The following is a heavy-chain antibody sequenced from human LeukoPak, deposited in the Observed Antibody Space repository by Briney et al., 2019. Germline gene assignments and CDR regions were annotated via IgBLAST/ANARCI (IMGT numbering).Heavy chain of an antibody. J-gene: IGHJ4*02. CDR3: ARDHQPFDY. D-gene: IGHD1-14*01. V-gene: IGHV4-59*12. CDR1: GGSISSYY. Sequence: SETLSLTCTVSGGSISSYYWSWIRQPPGKGLEWIGYIYYSGSTNFNPSLKSRVTISVDTSKNQFSLKLRSVTAADTAVYYCARDHQPFDYWGQGTLVTVSS. CDR2: IYYSGST.